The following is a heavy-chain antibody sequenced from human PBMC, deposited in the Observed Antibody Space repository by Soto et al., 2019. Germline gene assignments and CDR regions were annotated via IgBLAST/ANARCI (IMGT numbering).Heavy chain of an antibody. D-gene: IGHD6-19*01. CDR3: AHRRVRDSSGENFDS. J-gene: IGHJ4*02. CDR2: LYWDDDK. Sequence: QITLKESGPTLVKPTQTLTLTCTFSGFSLNTNAVGVAWIRQPPGKALEWLALLYWDDDKRYSPSLKSRLTITTDTSKNQVLLTMTNMDPEDTATYYCAHRRVRDSSGENFDSWGQGTLVTVSS. CDR1: GFSLNTNAVG. V-gene: IGHV2-5*02.